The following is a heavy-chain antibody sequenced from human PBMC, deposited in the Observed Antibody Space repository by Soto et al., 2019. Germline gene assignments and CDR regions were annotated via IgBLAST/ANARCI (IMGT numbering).Heavy chain of an antibody. V-gene: IGHV1-2*04. J-gene: IGHJ4*02. D-gene: IGHD6-6*01. CDR2: INPNSGGT. CDR1: GYTFTSYG. CDR3: ARALGSSPFDY. Sequence: ASVKVSCKASGYTFTSYGISWVRQAPGQGLEWMGWINPNSGGTNYAQKFQGWVTMTRDTSISTAYMELSRLRSDDTAVYYCARALGSSPFDYWGQGTLVTVSS.